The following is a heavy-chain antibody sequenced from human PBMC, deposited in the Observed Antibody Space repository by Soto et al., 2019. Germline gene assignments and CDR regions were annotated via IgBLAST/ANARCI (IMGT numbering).Heavy chain of an antibody. CDR3: TTRGYSYVGANY. Sequence: TSETLSLTCSVSGGSISGYYGSWIRQPPGKGLEWIGYIYYSGSTNYNPSLKSRVTISLDTSKNQFSLKLSSVTAADTAIYYRTTRGYSYVGANYWGQGTLVTVSS. V-gene: IGHV4-59*08. CDR1: GGSISGYY. J-gene: IGHJ4*02. D-gene: IGHD5-18*01. CDR2: IYYSGST.